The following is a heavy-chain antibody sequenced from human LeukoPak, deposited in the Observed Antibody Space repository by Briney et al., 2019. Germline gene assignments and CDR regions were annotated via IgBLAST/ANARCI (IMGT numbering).Heavy chain of an antibody. D-gene: IGHD2-8*02. J-gene: IGHJ6*03. CDR1: GDSISSSRSY. Sequence: SETLSLTCTVSGDSISSSRSYWGWIRQPPGKGLEWIGSIYCSGSTYYNTSLKSRVTISVDTSKNQFSLKLSSVTAADTAVYYCARVRWGIYYYMDVWGKGTTVTVSS. V-gene: IGHV4-39*07. CDR3: ARVRWGIYYYMDV. CDR2: IYCSGST.